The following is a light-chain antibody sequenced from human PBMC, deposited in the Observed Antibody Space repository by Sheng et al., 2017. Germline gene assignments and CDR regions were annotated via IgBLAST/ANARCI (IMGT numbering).Light chain of an antibody. J-gene: IGKJ2*01. V-gene: IGKV3-20*01. CDR1: QSVGPY. CDR3: QQYGSSPPT. Sequence: ETVMTQSPATLSLSPGERATLSCRASQSVGPYLAWYQQKPGQAPRLLIYGASSRATGIPDRFSGSGSGTDFTLTISRLEPEDFAVYSCQQYGSSPPTFGQGTKLEIK. CDR2: GAS.